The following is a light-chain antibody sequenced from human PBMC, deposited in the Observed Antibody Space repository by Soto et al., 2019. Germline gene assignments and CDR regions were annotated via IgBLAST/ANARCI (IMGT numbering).Light chain of an antibody. Sequence: QSVLTQPPSVSGAPGQRVTSSCTGGSSNIGAGYDVHWYQQLPGTAPKLLIYGNSNRPSGVPDRFSGSKSGTSASLAITGLQAEDEADYYCQSYDSSLSGRYVFGTGTKVTVL. CDR3: QSYDSSLSGRYV. CDR2: GNS. CDR1: SSNIGAGYD. V-gene: IGLV1-40*01. J-gene: IGLJ1*01.